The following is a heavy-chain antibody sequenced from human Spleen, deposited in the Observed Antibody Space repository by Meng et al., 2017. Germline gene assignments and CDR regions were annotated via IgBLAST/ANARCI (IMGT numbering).Heavy chain of an antibody. V-gene: IGHV4-31*03. CDR3: ARGHYTDITQSLHFDY. J-gene: IGHJ4*02. Sequence: QVPLQGSGPRLVKPSQPLSLTCTVSGGSISSGGYYWSWIRQHPGKGLEWIGYIYYSGSTYYNPSLKSRVTISVDTSKNQFSLKLSSVTAADTAVYYCARGHYTDITQSLHFDYWGQGTLVTVSS. CDR1: GGSISSGGYY. CDR2: IYYSGST. D-gene: IGHD2-15*01.